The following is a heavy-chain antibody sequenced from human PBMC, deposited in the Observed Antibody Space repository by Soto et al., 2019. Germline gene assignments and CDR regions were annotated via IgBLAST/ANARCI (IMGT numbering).Heavy chain of an antibody. CDR3: AAGAGLPRYY. CDR2: IYHSGST. J-gene: IGHJ4*02. CDR1: GGSISSGGYS. V-gene: IGHV4-30-2*01. Sequence: QLQLQESGSGLVKPSQTLSLTCAVSGGSISSGGYSWSWIRQPPGKGLEWIGYIYHSGSTYYNPSPKSRVPISVDRSKNQCSLKLSSVTAADTAVYYCAAGAGLPRYYWVQGTLFTVSS. D-gene: IGHD5-12*01.